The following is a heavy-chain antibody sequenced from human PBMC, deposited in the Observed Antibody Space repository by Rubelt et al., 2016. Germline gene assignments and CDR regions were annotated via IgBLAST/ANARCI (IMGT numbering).Heavy chain of an antibody. Sequence: QVQLVQSGAEVKKPGASVKVSCKASGYTFTTYGISWVRQAPGQGLEWMGWIRTYNGNTNYAQKRQGRVTMTTETSTSTAYMELRSLRSDDTAMYFCARGYCSSANCLFNWFDPWGQGTLVTVSS. CDR1: GYTFTTYG. CDR3: ARGYCSSANCLFNWFDP. D-gene: IGHD2-2*01. CDR2: IRTYNGNT. J-gene: IGHJ5*02. V-gene: IGHV1-18*01.